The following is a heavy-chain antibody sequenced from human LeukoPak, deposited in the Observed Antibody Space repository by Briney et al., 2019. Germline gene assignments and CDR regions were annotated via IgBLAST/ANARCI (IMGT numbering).Heavy chain of an antibody. CDR1: GGTFSSYA. CDR3: ARAESTKTWLQLPPSYYYYGMDV. J-gene: IGHJ6*02. V-gene: IGHV1-69*04. Sequence: GASVKVSCKASGGTFSSYAISWVRQAPGQGLEWMGRIIPILGIANNAQKFQGRVTITADKSTSTPSMEMSSLRSEDTAVYYCARAESTKTWLQLPPSYYYYGMDVWGQGTTVTVSS. D-gene: IGHD5-12*01. CDR2: IIPILGIA.